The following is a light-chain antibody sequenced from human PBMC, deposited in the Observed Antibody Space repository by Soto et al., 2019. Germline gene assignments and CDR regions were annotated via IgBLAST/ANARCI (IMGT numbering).Light chain of an antibody. V-gene: IGLV2-14*01. Sequence: QSVLTQPASVSGSPGQSITISCSGTSSDVGGYKYVSWYQHHPGKAPKLMIYEVSNRPSGISDRFSGSKSGNTASLTISGLQAEDEADYYCSSYPSSSALVFGGGTKLTVL. J-gene: IGLJ2*01. CDR1: SSDVGGYKY. CDR2: EVS. CDR3: SSYPSSSALV.